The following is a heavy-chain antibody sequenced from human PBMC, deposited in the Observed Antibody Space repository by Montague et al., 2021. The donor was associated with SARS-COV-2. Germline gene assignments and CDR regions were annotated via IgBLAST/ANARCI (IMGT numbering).Heavy chain of an antibody. CDR1: RFTFADHA. CDR2: ITWDSGTL. Sequence: SLRLSCAASRFTFADHAMHWFRPAPVKCPEWISCITWDSGTLAFSVSVKVRFTISRDNAQNSLYLQMNSLRVEDTALYYCAKDFDYYDSSGYFDYWGQGTLVTVSS. V-gene: IGHV3-9*01. CDR3: AKDFDYYDSSGYFDY. J-gene: IGHJ4*02. D-gene: IGHD3-22*01.